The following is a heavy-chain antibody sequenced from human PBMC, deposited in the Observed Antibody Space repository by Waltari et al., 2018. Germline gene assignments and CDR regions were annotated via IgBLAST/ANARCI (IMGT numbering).Heavy chain of an antibody. Sequence: QVHLVLSGAEAKKPGSSVQASCTASGDTLGTYAISCVSQAPGQGLEWMGGIIPIFGTANYAQKFQGRVTITTDESTSTAYMELSSLRSEDTAVYYCASTTGTTLYRDAFDIWGQGTMVTVSS. V-gene: IGHV1-69*05. CDR1: GDTLGTYA. CDR2: IIPIFGTA. D-gene: IGHD1-1*01. J-gene: IGHJ3*02. CDR3: ASTTGTTLYRDAFDI.